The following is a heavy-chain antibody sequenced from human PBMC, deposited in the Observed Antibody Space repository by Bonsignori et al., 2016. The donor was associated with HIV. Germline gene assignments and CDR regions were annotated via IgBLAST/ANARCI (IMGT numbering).Heavy chain of an antibody. V-gene: IGHV3-23*01. D-gene: IGHD1-26*01. CDR2: IGGNGGLT. J-gene: IGHJ1*01. CDR3: AKAEWEVGYAEYFQH. Sequence: WIRQPPGKGLEWVSGIGGNGGLTYYADSVKGRFTISRDNSKNTLYLQMNSLRAEDTAVYFCAKAEWEVGYAEYFQHWGQGTLVTVSS.